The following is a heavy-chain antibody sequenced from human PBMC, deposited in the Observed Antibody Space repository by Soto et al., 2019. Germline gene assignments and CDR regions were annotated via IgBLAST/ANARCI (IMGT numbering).Heavy chain of an antibody. CDR3: ARGGKGGSHFYAMGV. Sequence: GESLKISCVTSGYNFTTYWVAWVRQMPGKGLECVGIFYPGDSDATYGPSFLGQVTISADRSISTAYLQWSSLKASDTAMYFCARGGKGGSHFYAMGVWGQGTTVTVSS. V-gene: IGHV5-51*01. CDR1: GYNFTTYW. D-gene: IGHD1-26*01. J-gene: IGHJ6*02. CDR2: FYPGDSDA.